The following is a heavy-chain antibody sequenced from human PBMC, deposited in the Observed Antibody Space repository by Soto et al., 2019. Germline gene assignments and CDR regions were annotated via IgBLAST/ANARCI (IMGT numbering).Heavy chain of an antibody. D-gene: IGHD4-17*01. Sequence: QVQLVESGGGVVQPGRSLRLSCAASGFTFSSYSMHWVRQAPGKGLEWVAVISYDGSNKYYADSVKGRFTISRDNSKNTLYLQMNSLRAEDTAVYYCAKYGRFLSGMDVWGQGTTVTVSS. CDR3: AKYGRFLSGMDV. CDR1: GFTFSSYS. V-gene: IGHV3-30*18. CDR2: ISYDGSNK. J-gene: IGHJ6*02.